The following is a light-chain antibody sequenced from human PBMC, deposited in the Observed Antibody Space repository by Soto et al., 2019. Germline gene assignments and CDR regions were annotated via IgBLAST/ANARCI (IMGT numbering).Light chain of an antibody. CDR3: QQRSNSIT. Sequence: EIVLTQSPGTLSLSPGERATLSCRASQSVSSSYLAWYQQKPGQAPRLLIYDASNRATGIPARFSGSGSGTDFTLTISSLEPEDFAVYYCQQRSNSITFGGGTKVDIK. V-gene: IGKV3-11*01. CDR2: DAS. CDR1: QSVSSSY. J-gene: IGKJ4*01.